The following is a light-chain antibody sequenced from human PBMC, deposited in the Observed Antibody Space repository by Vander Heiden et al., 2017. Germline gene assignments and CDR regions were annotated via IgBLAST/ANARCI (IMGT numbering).Light chain of an antibody. J-gene: IGKJ1*01. CDR1: QSVRNNS. Sequence: EIVLTQSPGTLSLSPGERGTLSCRASQSVRNNSLAWYQQRPAQAPRLLIFEASTRATGIPDRFSGSGSVTDFTLTINRLEPEDFAVYYCQQYGSSPWTFGQGTKVEIK. CDR2: EAS. CDR3: QQYGSSPWT. V-gene: IGKV3-20*01.